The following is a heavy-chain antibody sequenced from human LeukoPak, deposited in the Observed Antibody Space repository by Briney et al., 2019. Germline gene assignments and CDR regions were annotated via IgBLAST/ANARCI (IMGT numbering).Heavy chain of an antibody. CDR2: IYYSGST. V-gene: IGHV4-59*01. Sequence: SETLSLTCTVSGGSISSYYWSRIRQPPGKGLEWIGYIYYSGSTNYNSSLKSRVTISVDTSKNQFSLKLSSVTAADTAVYYCARETVVVDAFDIWGQGTMDTVSS. J-gene: IGHJ3*02. CDR3: ARETVVVDAFDI. D-gene: IGHD3-22*01. CDR1: GGSISSYY.